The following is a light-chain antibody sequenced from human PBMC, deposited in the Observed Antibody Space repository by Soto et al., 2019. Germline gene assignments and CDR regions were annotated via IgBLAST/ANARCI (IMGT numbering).Light chain of an antibody. CDR3: SSSTSSSTYV. CDR2: EVS. Sequence: QSVLTQPASVSGSPGQSPTICCTRTSKDAGGYNYVSWYQQHPGKAPKLMIYEVSNRPSWVSNRFSASKSCNTASLTISGLPAEDEADYYCSSSTSSSTYVFGTGTKGTGL. V-gene: IGLV2-14*01. J-gene: IGLJ1*01. CDR1: SKDAGGYNY.